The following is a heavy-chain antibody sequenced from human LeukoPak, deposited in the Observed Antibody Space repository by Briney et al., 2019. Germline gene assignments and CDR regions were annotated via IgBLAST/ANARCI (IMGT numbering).Heavy chain of an antibody. CDR1: GDSMGNYY. CDR3: ARSTGFYTTYYMDV. V-gene: IGHV4-4*07. Sequence: SETLSLTCTVSGDSMGNYYWNWLRQPAGKGLEWIGRIRSDGTTYANPTLESAVTMSVDTSNNHISLRLSSATAADTAVYYCARSTGFYTTYYMDVWGKGTTVTVSS. J-gene: IGHJ6*03. CDR2: IRSDGTT. D-gene: IGHD3-22*01.